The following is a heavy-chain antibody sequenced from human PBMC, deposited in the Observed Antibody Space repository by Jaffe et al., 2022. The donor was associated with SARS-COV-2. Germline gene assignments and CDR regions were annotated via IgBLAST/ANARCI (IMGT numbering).Heavy chain of an antibody. D-gene: IGHD3-3*01. CDR1: GFSLSTSGVG. Sequence: QITLKESGPTLVKPTQTLTLTCTFSGFSLSTSGVGVGWIRQPPGKALEWLALIYWNDDKRYSPSLKSRLTITKDTSKNQVVLTMTNMDPVDTATYYCAHSNVWWSPRRGYHTLNWFDPWGQGTLVTVSS. J-gene: IGHJ5*02. CDR3: AHSNVWWSPRRGYHTLNWFDP. V-gene: IGHV2-5*01. CDR2: IYWNDDK.